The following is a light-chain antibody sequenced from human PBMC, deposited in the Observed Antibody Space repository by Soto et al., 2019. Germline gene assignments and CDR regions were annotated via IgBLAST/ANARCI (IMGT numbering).Light chain of an antibody. J-gene: IGKJ2*01. V-gene: IGKV3-20*01. CDR2: GAS. Sequence: EIVLTQSPGTLSLSPGERATLSCRASQSVRNNYLAWYQQRPGQAPRLLIYGASNRATGVPDRFSGTGSGTDFTLTISRLELEDFALYSCQQYGDSPFYTFGQGTKLEIK. CDR1: QSVRNNY. CDR3: QQYGDSPFYT.